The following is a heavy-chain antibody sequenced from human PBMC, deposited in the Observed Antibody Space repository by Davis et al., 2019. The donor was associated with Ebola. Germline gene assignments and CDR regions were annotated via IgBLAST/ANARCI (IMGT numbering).Heavy chain of an antibody. V-gene: IGHV4-34*01. CDR1: GGSFSGYY. CDR3: ARVVGRSLYCSSTSCLKRIAAANHFDY. J-gene: IGHJ4*02. CDR2: INHSGST. Sequence: PSETLSLTCAVYGGSFSGYYWSWIRQPPGKGLEWIGEINHSGSTNYNPSLKSRVTISVDTSKNQFSLKLSSVTAADTAVYYCARVVGRSLYCSSTSCLKRIAAANHFDYWGQGTLVTVSS. D-gene: IGHD2-2*01.